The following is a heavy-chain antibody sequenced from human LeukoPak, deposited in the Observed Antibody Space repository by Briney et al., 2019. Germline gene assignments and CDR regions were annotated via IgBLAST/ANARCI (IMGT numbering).Heavy chain of an antibody. CDR1: GGTFSSYA. J-gene: IGHJ4*02. CDR3: ARNADELGYYGSGSHIDY. CDR2: IIPIFGTA. Sequence: GDSVKVSCKASGGTFSSYAISWVRQAPGQGLEWMGGIIPIFGTANYAQKFQGRVTITADESTSTAYMELSSLRSEDTAVYYCARNADELGYYGSGSHIDYWGQGTLVTVSS. D-gene: IGHD3-10*01. V-gene: IGHV1-69*13.